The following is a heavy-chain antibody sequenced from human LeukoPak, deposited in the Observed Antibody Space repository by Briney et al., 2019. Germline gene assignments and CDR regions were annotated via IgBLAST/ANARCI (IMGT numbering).Heavy chain of an antibody. D-gene: IGHD5-24*01. CDR2: ISSSGSTI. J-gene: IGHJ4*02. CDR3: ARERMATATFGY. CDR1: GFTFSSYE. Sequence: PGGSLRLSCAASGFTFSSYEMNWVRQAPGKGLEWVSYISSSGSTIYYADSVKARFTISRDNAKNSLYLQMNSLRAEDTAVYYCARERMATATFGYWGQGTLVTVSS. V-gene: IGHV3-48*03.